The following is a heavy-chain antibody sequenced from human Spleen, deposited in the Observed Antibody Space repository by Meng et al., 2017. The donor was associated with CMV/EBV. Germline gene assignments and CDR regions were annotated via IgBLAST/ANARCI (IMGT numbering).Heavy chain of an antibody. D-gene: IGHD2-2*01. V-gene: IGHV1-2*02. CDR1: GYIFTNYG. J-gene: IGHJ6*02. CDR3: ARDIVVVPAANYYYYYGVDV. Sequence: ASVKVSCKASGYIFTNYGVSWVRQAPGQGLEWMGWINPNSGGTNYAQKFQGRVTMTRDTSISTAYMELSRLRSDDTAVYYCARDIVVVPAANYYYYYGVDVWGQGTTVTVSS. CDR2: INPNSGGT.